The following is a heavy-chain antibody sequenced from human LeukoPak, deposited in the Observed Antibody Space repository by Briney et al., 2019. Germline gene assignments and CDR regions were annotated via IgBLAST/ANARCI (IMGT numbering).Heavy chain of an antibody. CDR3: ARDSGVEHAFDI. CDR2: IYYSGST. V-gene: IGHV4-59*01. J-gene: IGHJ3*02. D-gene: IGHD2-15*01. Sequence: PSETLSLTCTVSGGSISSYYWSWIRQPPGKGLEWTGYIYYSGSTNYNPSLKSRVTISVDTSKNQFSLKLSSVTAADTAVYYCARDSGVEHAFDIWGQGTMVTVSS. CDR1: GGSISSYY.